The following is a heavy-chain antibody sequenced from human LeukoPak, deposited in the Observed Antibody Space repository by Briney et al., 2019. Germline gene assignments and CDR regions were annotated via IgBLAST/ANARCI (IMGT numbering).Heavy chain of an antibody. V-gene: IGHV1-18*01. CDR1: GYTFTSYG. CDR2: ISAYNGNT. J-gene: IGHJ3*02. Sequence: ASVKVSCKASGYTFTSYGISWVRQAPGQGLEWVGWISAYNGNTNYAQKLQGRVTMTTDTFTSTAYMELRSLRSDDTAVYYCASGAVGGAAFDIWGQGTMVTVSS. CDR3: ASGAVGGAAFDI. D-gene: IGHD6-19*01.